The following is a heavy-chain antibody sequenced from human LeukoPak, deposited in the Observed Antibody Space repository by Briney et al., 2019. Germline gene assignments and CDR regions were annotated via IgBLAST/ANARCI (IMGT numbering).Heavy chain of an antibody. Sequence: GGSLRLSCAASGFIFSDYYMGWMRQAPGKGLEWVSYISSSGSAIYYADSVKGRFTLSRDNSKNTLYLQMNSLRAEDTAVYYCARGGVAGILRGPLDADAFDIWGRGTMVTVSS. CDR3: ARGGVAGILRGPLDADAFDI. D-gene: IGHD6-19*01. J-gene: IGHJ3*02. CDR1: GFIFSDYY. CDR2: ISSSGSAI. V-gene: IGHV3-11*04.